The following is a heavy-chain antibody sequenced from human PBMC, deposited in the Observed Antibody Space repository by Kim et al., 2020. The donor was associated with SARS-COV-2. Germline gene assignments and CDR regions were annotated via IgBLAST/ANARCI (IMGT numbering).Heavy chain of an antibody. Sequence: STDYADSVKGRFTSSRDNSKTTLYLQMNSLRAEDTAVYYCARDTGTWDDYWGQGTLVTVSS. CDR3: ARDTGTWDDY. CDR2: ST. J-gene: IGHJ4*02. D-gene: IGHD2-8*02. V-gene: IGHV3-53*01.